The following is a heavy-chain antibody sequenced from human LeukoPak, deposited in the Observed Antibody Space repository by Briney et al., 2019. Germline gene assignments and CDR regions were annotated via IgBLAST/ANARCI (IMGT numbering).Heavy chain of an antibody. CDR3: AREGYSQGYYMDV. CDR1: GGSISSYY. V-gene: IGHV4-4*07. J-gene: IGHJ6*03. CDR2: IYTSGST. D-gene: IGHD5-24*01. Sequence: SETLSLTCTVSGGSISSYYWSWIRQPAGKGLEWIGRIYTSGSTKNNPSLRSRVSISADTSKNQFSLNLTSVTAADTAVYYCAREGYSQGYYMDVWGKGTTVTVSS.